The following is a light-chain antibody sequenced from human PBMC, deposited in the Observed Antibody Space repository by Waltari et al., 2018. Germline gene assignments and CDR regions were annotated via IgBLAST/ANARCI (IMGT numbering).Light chain of an antibody. V-gene: IGLV3-10*01. CDR1: ELPRKY. Sequence: YELTQPPSVSVSPGQTARITCSGHELPRKYAYWFQQKSGQAPRLVIYEDTKRPSGIPERFSGSSSGTVATLTITGSQVDDEADYYCYSSDSTGLRVFGGGTTVVVL. CDR3: YSSDSTGLRV. J-gene: IGLJ1*01. CDR2: EDT.